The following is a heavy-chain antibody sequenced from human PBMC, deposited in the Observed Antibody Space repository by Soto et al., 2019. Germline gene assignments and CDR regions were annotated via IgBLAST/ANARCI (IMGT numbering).Heavy chain of an antibody. Sequence: RSETLSLTCTVSGGSISSYYWSWISQPPGKGLEWIGYIYYSGSTNYNPSLKSRVTVSVDTSKNQFSLILSSMTAADTAVYYCARITRSPNSGYFDYWGQGALVTVSS. CDR3: ARITRSPNSGYFDY. J-gene: IGHJ4*02. V-gene: IGHV4-59*01. CDR2: IYYSGST. CDR1: GGSISSYY. D-gene: IGHD7-27*01.